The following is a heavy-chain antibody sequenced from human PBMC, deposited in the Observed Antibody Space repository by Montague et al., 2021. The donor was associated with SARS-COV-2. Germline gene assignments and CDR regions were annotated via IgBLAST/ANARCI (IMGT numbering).Heavy chain of an antibody. CDR1: GGSISSYH. D-gene: IGHD3-3*01. J-gene: IGHJ6*02. CDR3: ARDRRFLEWPGLYYYYGMDV. V-gene: IGHV4-59*01. Sequence: SETLSLTCTVSGGSISSYHWSWIRQPPRKGLEWIGYIYYSGSTNYNPSLKSRVTISVDTSKNQFSLKLSSVTAADTAVYYCARDRRFLEWPGLYYYYGMDVWGQGTTVTVSS. CDR2: IYYSGST.